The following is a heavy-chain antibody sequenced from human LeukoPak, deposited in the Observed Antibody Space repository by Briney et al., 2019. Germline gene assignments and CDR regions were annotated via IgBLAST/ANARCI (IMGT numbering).Heavy chain of an antibody. J-gene: IGHJ5*02. CDR1: GFTFSSYS. CDR2: ISSSSSYI. D-gene: IGHD3-10*01. Sequence: GGSLRLSCAASGFTFSSYSMNWVRQAPGKGLEWVSSISSSSSYIYYADSVKGRFTISRDNAKNSLYLQMNSLRAEDTAVYYCARGISMIRGVIPSYNWFDPWGQGTLVTVSS. CDR3: ARGISMIRGVIPSYNWFDP. V-gene: IGHV3-21*01.